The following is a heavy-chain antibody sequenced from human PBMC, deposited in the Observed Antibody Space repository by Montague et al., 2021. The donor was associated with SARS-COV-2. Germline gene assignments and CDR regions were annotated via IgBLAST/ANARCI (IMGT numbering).Heavy chain of an antibody. Sequence: SETLSLTCTVSGGSISSYYWSWIRQPPGKGLERNGYIYYSGSTNYNSSLKSRVTISVDMSKNQFSLKLSPVTAAATAVDYCAREVRYYYVSSGPGAFDYWGQGTMVTVSS. J-gene: IGHJ3*01. V-gene: IGHV4-59*01. D-gene: IGHD3-22*01. CDR2: IYYSGST. CDR3: AREVRYYYVSSGPGAFDY. CDR1: GGSISSYY.